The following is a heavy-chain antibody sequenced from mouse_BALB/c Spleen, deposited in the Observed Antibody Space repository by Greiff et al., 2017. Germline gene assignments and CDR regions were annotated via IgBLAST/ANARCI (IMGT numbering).Heavy chain of an antibody. V-gene: IGHV1-54*01. CDR3: AGGNYGEWFAY. D-gene: IGHD1-1*01. Sequence: VQLQESGAELVRPGTSVKVSCKASGYAFTNYLIEWVKQRPGQGLEWIGVINPGSGGTNYNEKFKGKATLTADKSSSTAYMQLSSLTSDDSAVYVCAGGNYGEWFAYWGQGTLVTVSA. CDR1: GYAFTNYL. J-gene: IGHJ3*01. CDR2: INPGSGGT.